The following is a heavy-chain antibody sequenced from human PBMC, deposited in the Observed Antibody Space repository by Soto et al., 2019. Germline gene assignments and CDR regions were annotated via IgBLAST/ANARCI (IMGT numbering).Heavy chain of an antibody. CDR3: ARPVRGMLGDRDAFDI. Sequence: SATLSLTLTVSGCSLNSSSYYRGWVRQPPGKGLEWIGSIYYSGSTYYNPSLKSRVTISVDTSKNQFSLKLSSVTAADTAVYYCARPVRGMLGDRDAFDIWGQGTMVT. J-gene: IGHJ3*02. CDR2: IYYSGST. V-gene: IGHV4-39*01. D-gene: IGHD2-21*02. CDR1: GCSLNSSSYY.